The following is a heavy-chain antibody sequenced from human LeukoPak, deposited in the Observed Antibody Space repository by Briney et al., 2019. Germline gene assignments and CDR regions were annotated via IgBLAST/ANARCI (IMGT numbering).Heavy chain of an antibody. CDR1: GFTFSSYT. V-gene: IGHV3-48*02. CDR2: TWSSRSST. Sequence: GGSLRLSCAASGFTFSSYTMNWVRQAPGKGLEWISYTWSSRSSTYYADSVKGRFTISSDNAKNSLYLQMNSLRDEDTAVYYCVRDQDFAFDYWGQGTLVTVSS. J-gene: IGHJ4*02. CDR3: VRDQDFAFDY. D-gene: IGHD2-21*01.